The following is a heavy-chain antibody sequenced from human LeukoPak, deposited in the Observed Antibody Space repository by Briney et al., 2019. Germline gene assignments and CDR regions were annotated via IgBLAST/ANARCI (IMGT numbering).Heavy chain of an antibody. J-gene: IGHJ6*03. V-gene: IGHV1-69*13. D-gene: IGHD1-7*01. CDR1: GGTFSSYA. Sequence: ASVTVSCTASGGTFSSYAISWVRQAPGQGLEWMGGIIPIFGTANYAQKFQGRVTITADESTSTAYMELSSLRSEDTAVYYCARGTGTTDYYYYYYMDVWGKGTTVTVSS. CDR3: ARGTGTTDYYYYYYMDV. CDR2: IIPIFGTA.